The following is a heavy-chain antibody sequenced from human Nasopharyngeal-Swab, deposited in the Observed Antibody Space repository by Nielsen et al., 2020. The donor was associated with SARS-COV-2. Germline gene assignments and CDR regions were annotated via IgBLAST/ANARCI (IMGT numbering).Heavy chain of an antibody. CDR2: IKQDGSEK. J-gene: IGHJ4*02. Sequence: VRQMPGKGLEWVAHIKQDGSEKYYVDSVKGRFTISRDNAKNSLYLQMNSLRAEDTAVYYCARNGTTYYDFWSGYYYYFDYWGQGTLVTVSS. CDR3: ARNGTTYYDFWSGYYYYFDY. D-gene: IGHD3-3*01. V-gene: IGHV3-7*02.